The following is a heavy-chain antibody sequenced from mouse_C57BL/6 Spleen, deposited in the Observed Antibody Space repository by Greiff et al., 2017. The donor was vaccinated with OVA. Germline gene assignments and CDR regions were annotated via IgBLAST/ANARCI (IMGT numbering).Heavy chain of an antibody. Sequence: QVQLQQPGAELVRPGSSVKLSCKASGYTFTSYWMHWVKQRPIQGLEWIGNIDPSDSETHYNQKFKDKSPLTVDKSSSTAYMQLSILTSEDSAVYYDARGNYGNYPAFDVWGTGTTVTVSS. CDR3: ARGNYGNYPAFDV. CDR1: GYTFTSYW. CDR2: IDPSDSET. V-gene: IGHV1-52*01. J-gene: IGHJ1*03. D-gene: IGHD2-1*01.